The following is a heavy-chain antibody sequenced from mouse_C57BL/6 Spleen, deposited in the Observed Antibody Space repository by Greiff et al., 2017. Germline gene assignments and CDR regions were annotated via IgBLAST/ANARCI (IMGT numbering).Heavy chain of an antibody. V-gene: IGHV3-6*01. CDR1: GYSITSGYY. Sequence: VQLQQSGPGLVKPSQSLSLTCSVTGYSITSGYYWNWIRQFPGNKLEWMGYISYDGSNNYNPSLKNRISITRDTSKNQFFLKLNSVTTEDTATYYCARGTRYDYDGAMDYWGQGTSVTVSS. CDR3: ARGTRYDYDGAMDY. CDR2: ISYDGSN. D-gene: IGHD2-4*01. J-gene: IGHJ4*01.